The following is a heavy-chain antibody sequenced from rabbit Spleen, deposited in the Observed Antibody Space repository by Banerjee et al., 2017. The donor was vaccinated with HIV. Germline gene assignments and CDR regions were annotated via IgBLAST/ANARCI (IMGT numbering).Heavy chain of an antibody. CDR3: ARDLVAAIGWNFNL. CDR1: GIDFSSYG. D-gene: IGHD5-1*01. Sequence: ELVESGGGLVQPGESLKLSCKVSGIDFSSYGISWVRQAPGKGLEWIACINMFTGKSVYASWAKCRFIMSRPSSTTVTLQMTSLTVADTATYFCARDLVAAIGWNFNLWGPGTLVTVS. V-gene: IGHV1S45*01. CDR2: INMFTGKS. J-gene: IGHJ4*01.